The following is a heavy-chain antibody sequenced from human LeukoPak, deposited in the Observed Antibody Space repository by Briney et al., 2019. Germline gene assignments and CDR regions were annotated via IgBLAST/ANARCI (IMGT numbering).Heavy chain of an antibody. D-gene: IGHD3-9*01. CDR3: ARDAILRYFDWLLAVKWFDP. CDR2: ISAYNGNT. V-gene: IGHV1-18*01. CDR1: GYTFTSSG. J-gene: IGHJ5*02. Sequence: ASVKVSCKASGYTFTSSGISWVRQAPGQGLEWMGWISAYNGNTNYAQKLQGRVTMTTDTSTSTAYMELRSLRSDDTAVYYCARDAILRYFDWLLAVKWFDPWGQGTLVTVSS.